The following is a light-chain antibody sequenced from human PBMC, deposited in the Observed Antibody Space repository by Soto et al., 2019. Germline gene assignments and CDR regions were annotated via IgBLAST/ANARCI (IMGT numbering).Light chain of an antibody. CDR2: GNS. J-gene: IGLJ2*01. CDR3: QSYDSSLSGVV. V-gene: IGLV1-40*01. Sequence: QSVLTQPPSVSGAPGQRVTIFCTGSSSNIGAGYDVHWYRQLPGTAPKLLIYGNSNRPSGAPDRFSGSKSGTSASLAITGLQAKDEADYYCQSYDSSLSGVVFGAGTKLTVL. CDR1: SSNIGAGYD.